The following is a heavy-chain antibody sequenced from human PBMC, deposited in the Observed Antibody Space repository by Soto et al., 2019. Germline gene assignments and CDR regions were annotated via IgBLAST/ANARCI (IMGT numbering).Heavy chain of an antibody. CDR3: ARRLVYSSSWRFYYGMDV. J-gene: IGHJ6*02. CDR2: IYSGGST. V-gene: IGHV3-66*04. D-gene: IGHD6-13*01. Sequence: EVQLVESGGGLVQPGGSLRLSCAASGFTVSSNYMSWVRQAPGKGLEWVSVIYSGGSTYYADSVKGRFTISRDNSKNMLYLQMNSLRAEDTAVYYCARRLVYSSSWRFYYGMDVWVQGTTVTVSS. CDR1: GFTVSSNY.